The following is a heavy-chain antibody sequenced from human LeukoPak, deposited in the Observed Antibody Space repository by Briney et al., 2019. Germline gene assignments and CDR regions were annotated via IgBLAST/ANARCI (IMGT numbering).Heavy chain of an antibody. CDR3: ARSPFSCRVATTCHKTFDY. D-gene: IGHD5-24*01. CDR2: IIPILGIA. Sequence: SVKVSCKASGGTFSSYAISWVRQAPGQGLEWMGRIIPILGIANYAQKFQGRVTITADKSTSTAYMELSSLRSEDTAVYYCARSPFSCRVATTCHKTFDYWGQGTLVTVSS. CDR1: GGTFSSYA. J-gene: IGHJ4*02. V-gene: IGHV1-69*04.